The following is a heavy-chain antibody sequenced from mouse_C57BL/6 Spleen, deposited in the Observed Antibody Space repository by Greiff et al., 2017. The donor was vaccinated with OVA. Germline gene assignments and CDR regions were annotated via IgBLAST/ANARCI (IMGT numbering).Heavy chain of an antibody. D-gene: IGHD4-1*01. CDR3: APGSFGY. V-gene: IGHV1-9*01. CDR2: ILPGIGST. CDR1: GYTFTGYW. J-gene: IGHJ2*01. Sequence: QVQLQQSGAELMKPGASVKLSCKATGYTFTGYWIEWVKQRPGHGLEWIGEILPGIGSTNNNEKFKGKATFTADTSSNTAYLQLSSLTTEDSAIYYCAPGSFGYWGQGTTLTVSS.